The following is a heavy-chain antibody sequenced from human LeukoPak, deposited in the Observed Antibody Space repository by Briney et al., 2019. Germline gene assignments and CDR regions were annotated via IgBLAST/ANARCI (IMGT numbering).Heavy chain of an antibody. J-gene: IGHJ4*02. D-gene: IGHD6-13*01. CDR2: INQDGSEK. V-gene: IGHV3-7*04. Sequence: GGSLRLSCAASGFTFRSYAMSWVRQAPGKGLEWVANINQDGSEKYSVDSVKGRFTISRDNAKNSLYLQMNSLRAEDTAVYYCARSLLAAAGEFDYWGQGTLVTVSS. CDR3: ARSLLAAAGEFDY. CDR1: GFTFRSYA.